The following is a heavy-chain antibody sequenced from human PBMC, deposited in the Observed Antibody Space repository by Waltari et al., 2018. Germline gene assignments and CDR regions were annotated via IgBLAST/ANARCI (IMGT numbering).Heavy chain of an antibody. J-gene: IGHJ4*02. V-gene: IGHV1-69*01. CDR2: SIPNFGTA. CDR1: GGTFSSYA. CDR3: ARDPPHSGSYDMSSDY. Sequence: QVQLVQSGAEVKKPGSSVKVSCKASGGTFSSYAISWVRQAPGQGLEWMGGSIPNFGTANYAQKFQGRVTITADESTSTAYMELSSLRSEDTAVYYCARDPPHSGSYDMSSDYWGQGTLVTVSS. D-gene: IGHD1-26*01.